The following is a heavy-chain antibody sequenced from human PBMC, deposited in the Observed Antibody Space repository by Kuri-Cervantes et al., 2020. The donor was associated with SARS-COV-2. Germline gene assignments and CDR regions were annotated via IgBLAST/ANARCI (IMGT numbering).Heavy chain of an antibody. V-gene: IGHV3-48*01. D-gene: IGHD1-20*01. CDR3: ARDRYNWNIDY. CDR1: GFTFSSYS. Sequence: GESLKISCAASGFTFSSYSMNWVRQAPGKGLEWVSYISSSSSTIYYADSVKGRFTISRDNAKNSLYLQMNSLRAEDTAVYYCARDRYNWNIDYWGQGTLVTVSS. CDR2: ISSSSSTI. J-gene: IGHJ4*02.